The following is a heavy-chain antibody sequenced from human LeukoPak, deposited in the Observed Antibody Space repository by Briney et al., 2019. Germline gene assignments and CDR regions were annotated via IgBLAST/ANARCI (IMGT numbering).Heavy chain of an antibody. CDR1: GDSISSYY. CDR2: IYYSGST. D-gene: IGHD3-10*01. Sequence: SETLSLTCTVSGDSISSYYWSWIRQPPGKGLEWIGYIYYSGSTNFNPSLKSRVTISLDTSKNQFSLKLTSVTAADTAVYYCARFARDLYDYWGQGTLVTVSS. V-gene: IGHV4-59*08. J-gene: IGHJ4*02. CDR3: ARFARDLYDY.